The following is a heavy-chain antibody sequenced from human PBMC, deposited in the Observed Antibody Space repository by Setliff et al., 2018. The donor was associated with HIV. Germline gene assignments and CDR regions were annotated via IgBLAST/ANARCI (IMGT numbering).Heavy chain of an antibody. J-gene: IGHJ3*01. CDR3: TRGPGGTVPKPLEAFDV. CDR1: GVSISSHY. D-gene: IGHD1-7*01. V-gene: IGHV4-59*11. Sequence: SETLSLTCTVSGVSISSHYLSWIRQPPGKGLEWIGYVSYSGSTNYNPSLKSRATISRDPSKSQVSLTLNSATAADTAAYYCTRGPGGTVPKPLEAFDVWGQGALVTVSS. CDR2: VSYSGST.